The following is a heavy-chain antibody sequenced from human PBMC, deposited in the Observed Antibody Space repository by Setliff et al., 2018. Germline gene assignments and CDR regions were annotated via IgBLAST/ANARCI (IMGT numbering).Heavy chain of an antibody. J-gene: IGHJ4*02. Sequence: GASVKVSCKVSGYTLTKLPMHWVRQAPGKGLEWMGGFDFEDGETIYAHKFQGRVTMTEDTSTDTAYMELSSLRSEDTAMYYCEIIGPDSSGYYWIFDYWGQGTLVTVSS. CDR1: GYTLTKLP. V-gene: IGHV1-24*01. CDR2: FDFEDGET. D-gene: IGHD3-22*01. CDR3: EIIGPDSSGYYWIFDY.